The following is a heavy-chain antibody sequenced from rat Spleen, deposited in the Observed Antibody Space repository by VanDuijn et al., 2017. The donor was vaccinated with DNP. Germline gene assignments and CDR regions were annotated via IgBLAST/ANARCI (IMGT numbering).Heavy chain of an antibody. D-gene: IGHD4-4*01. J-gene: IGHJ3*01. CDR3: STRNSGLNWFAF. CDR2: ISPSGGST. Sequence: EVQLVESGGGLVQPGRSMKLSCAVSGFTFSDYSMAWVLQAPTKGLEWVASISPSGGSTYYRDSVKGRFTVSRDNAKSSLFLQMDSLRSEDTATYYCSTRNSGLNWFAFWGQGTLVTVSS. CDR1: GFTFSDYS. V-gene: IGHV5-25*01.